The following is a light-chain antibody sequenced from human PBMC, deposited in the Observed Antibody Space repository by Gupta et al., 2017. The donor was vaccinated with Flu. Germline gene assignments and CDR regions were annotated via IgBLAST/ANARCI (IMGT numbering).Light chain of an antibody. V-gene: IGKV3-11*01. J-gene: IGKJ3*01. Sequence: EIVLTQSPATLPLSPGESATLSCWASQNIDKLLAWYQNKPGQAPRLLFYTASNRANGTKARFSGSGAGTDFILTISSREPEDSEVYYCQHRRSGHPCDTFGHGTKVGIK. CDR2: TAS. CDR1: QNIDKL. CDR3: QHRRSGHPCDT.